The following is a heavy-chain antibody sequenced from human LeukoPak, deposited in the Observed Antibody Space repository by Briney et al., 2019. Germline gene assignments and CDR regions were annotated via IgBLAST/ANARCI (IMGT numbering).Heavy chain of an antibody. CDR1: GYSISSGYY. J-gene: IGHJ3*02. Sequence: SETLSLTCTVSGYSISSGYYWGWIRQPPGKGLEWIGSIYHSGSTYYNPSLKSRVTFSVDTSKNQFSLKLSSVTAADTAVYYCAREYYYDSSAFDIWGQGTMVTVSS. D-gene: IGHD3-22*01. CDR3: AREYYYDSSAFDI. CDR2: IYHSGST. V-gene: IGHV4-38-2*02.